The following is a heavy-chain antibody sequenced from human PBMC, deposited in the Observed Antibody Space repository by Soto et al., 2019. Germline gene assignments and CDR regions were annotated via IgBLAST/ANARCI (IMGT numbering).Heavy chain of an antibody. D-gene: IGHD2-15*01. V-gene: IGHV1-69*13. CDR2: IIPIFGTA. Sequence: VASVKVSCKASGGTFSSYAISWVRQAPGQGLEWMGGIIPIFGTANYAQKFQGRVTITADESTSTAYMELSSLRSEDTAVYYCAERLGYCSGGSCSYYYYGMDVWGEGTTVPVSS. CDR1: GGTFSSYA. J-gene: IGHJ6*04. CDR3: AERLGYCSGGSCSYYYYGMDV.